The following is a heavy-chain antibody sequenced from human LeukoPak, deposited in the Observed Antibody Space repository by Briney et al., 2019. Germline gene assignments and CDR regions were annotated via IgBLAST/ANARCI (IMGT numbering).Heavy chain of an antibody. CDR2: ISTVSTYT. Sequence: GGSLTLSCEPSGFTFTDYCMSWVRQPPGKGLEWVASISTVSTYTFYGDSVKGRFTISRDNAKNSLYLQMSYLTAEDTAVYYCARDGSGLYLYYYMDVWGKGTTVTVSS. D-gene: IGHD6-25*01. CDR1: GFTFTDYC. V-gene: IGHV3-21*06. J-gene: IGHJ6*03. CDR3: ARDGSGLYLYYYMDV.